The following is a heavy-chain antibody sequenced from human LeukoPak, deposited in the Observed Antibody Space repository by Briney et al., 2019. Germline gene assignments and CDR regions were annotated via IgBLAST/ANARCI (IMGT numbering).Heavy chain of an antibody. CDR3: VRNGYYSVDS. J-gene: IGHJ4*02. CDR2: IHGSGRT. V-gene: IGHV4-4*02. Sequence: SETLSLTCAVSEDSNNNNRWWSWVRQSPGKGLEWLGEIHGSGRTNYNPSLKSRVTISVDNSKNQFSLKVNSMTAADTAMYFCVRNGYYSVDSWGQGILVTVSS. D-gene: IGHD1-26*01. CDR1: EDSNNNNRW.